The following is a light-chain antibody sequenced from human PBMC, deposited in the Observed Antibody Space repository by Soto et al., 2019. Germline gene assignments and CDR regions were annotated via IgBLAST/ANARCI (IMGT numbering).Light chain of an antibody. CDR1: SSDVGGYGS. CDR3: SSYTSSGTYV. CDR2: EVS. J-gene: IGLJ1*01. V-gene: IGLV2-14*01. Sequence: QSVLTQPASVSGPPGQSITISCTGTSSDVGGYGSVSWYQQHPGKAPKLMIYEVSNRPSGVSNRFSGSKSVNTASLTISGLQAEDDADYYCSSYTSSGTYVFGTGTKLTVL.